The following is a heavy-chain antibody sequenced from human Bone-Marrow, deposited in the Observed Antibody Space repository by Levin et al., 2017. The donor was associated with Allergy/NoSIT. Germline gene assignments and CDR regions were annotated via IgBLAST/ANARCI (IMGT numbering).Heavy chain of an antibody. CDR1: GGSISSSSFY. Sequence: PSETLSLTCAVSGGSISSSSFYWGWIRQPPGMGLEWIGNIFYSGRTYYNPSLKSRVSISLDTSKNHFSLKLTSVTAAATAVYYCAREDATGSFSLDRGQGSLVTVSS. CDR2: IFYSGRT. V-gene: IGHV4-39*07. D-gene: IGHD3-10*01. CDR3: AREDATGSFSLD. J-gene: IGHJ4*02.